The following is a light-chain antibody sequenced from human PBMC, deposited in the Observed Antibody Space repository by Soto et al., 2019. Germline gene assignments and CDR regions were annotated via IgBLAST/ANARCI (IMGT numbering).Light chain of an antibody. CDR3: KQYGSSPYT. Sequence: IVLTQSPGTLSLSPGERATLSCRASQNFGNTFLAWYQQKPGHAPRLLIYGASSRATGIPDRISGSGSGTDFTLTISRLEPEDFAVYFCKQYGSSPYTFGQGTKLEIK. CDR1: QNFGNTF. V-gene: IGKV3-20*01. CDR2: GAS. J-gene: IGKJ2*01.